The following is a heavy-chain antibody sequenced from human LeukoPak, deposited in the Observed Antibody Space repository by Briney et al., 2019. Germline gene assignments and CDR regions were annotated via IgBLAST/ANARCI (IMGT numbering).Heavy chain of an antibody. CDR2: IYCSGST. CDR1: GGSISSGDYY. J-gene: IGHJ3*02. CDR3: ARDGGSGYDSGPFPNAFDI. Sequence: PSETLSLTCTVSGGSISSGDYYWSWIRQPPGKGLEWIGYIYCSGSTYYNPSLKSRVTISVDTSKNQFSLKLSSVTAADTAVYYCARDGGSGYDSGPFPNAFDIWGQGTMVTVSS. D-gene: IGHD5-12*01. V-gene: IGHV4-30-4*01.